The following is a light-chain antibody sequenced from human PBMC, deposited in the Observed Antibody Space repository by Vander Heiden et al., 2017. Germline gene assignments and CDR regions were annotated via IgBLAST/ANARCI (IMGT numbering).Light chain of an antibody. J-gene: IGKJ1*01. CDR1: QSVLYSSNNKNY. Sequence: DIVMTQSPDSLAVSLGERATINCKSSQSVLYSSNNKNYLAWYQQKPGQPPKLLIYWASTRESGVPDRFSGSGSGTDFTLTISSLQVEDVAVYYCQQYYRTPWTFGQGTKVEIK. CDR3: QQYYRTPWT. V-gene: IGKV4-1*01. CDR2: WAS.